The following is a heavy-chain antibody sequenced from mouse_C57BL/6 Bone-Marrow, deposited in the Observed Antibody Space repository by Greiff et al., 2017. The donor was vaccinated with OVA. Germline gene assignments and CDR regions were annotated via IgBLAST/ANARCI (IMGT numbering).Heavy chain of an antibody. J-gene: IGHJ2*01. CDR1: GYTFTSYW. CDR3: ARLGCSNYDVYYFDY. V-gene: IGHV1-53*01. Sequence: QVQLQQPGTELVKPGASVKLSCKASGYTFTSYWMHWVKQRPGQGLEWIGNINPSNGGTNYNEKFKSKATLTVDKSSSTAYMQLSSLTSEDSAVYYCARLGCSNYDVYYFDYWGQGTTLTVSS. D-gene: IGHD2-5*01. CDR2: INPSNGGT.